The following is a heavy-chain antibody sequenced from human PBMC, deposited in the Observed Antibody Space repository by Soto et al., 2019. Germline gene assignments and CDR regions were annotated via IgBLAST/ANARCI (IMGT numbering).Heavy chain of an antibody. CDR2: ISSSSSYI. V-gene: IGHV3-21*01. CDR1: GFTFSSYS. CDR3: ARQRGRTDFDY. Sequence: GGSLRLSCAAPGFTFSSYSMNWVRQAPGKGLEWVSSISSSSSYIYYADSVKGRFTISRDNAKNSLYLQMNSLRAEDTAVYYCARQRGRTDFDYWGQGTLVTVSS. D-gene: IGHD2-8*02. J-gene: IGHJ4*02.